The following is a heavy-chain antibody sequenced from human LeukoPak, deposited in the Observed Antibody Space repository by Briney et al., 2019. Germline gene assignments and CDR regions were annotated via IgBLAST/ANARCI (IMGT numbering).Heavy chain of an antibody. Sequence: ASETLSLTCAVSGESFSHYYWSWLRQTPGKGLEWIGEINHRGTTNYNPSLKSRVAISIDTSRNQFSLQVTSVTAADTAVYYCARGRYCSADICSGGDAFDIWGQGTMVSVSS. CDR2: INHRGTT. CDR3: ARGRYCSADICSGGDAFDI. D-gene: IGHD2-15*01. J-gene: IGHJ3*02. V-gene: IGHV4-34*01. CDR1: GESFSHYY.